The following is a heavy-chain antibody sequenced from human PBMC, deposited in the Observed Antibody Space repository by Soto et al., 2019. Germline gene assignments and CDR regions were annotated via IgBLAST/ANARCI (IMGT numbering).Heavy chain of an antibody. CDR1: GGSFSGYY. D-gene: IGHD6-19*01. CDR2: INHCGST. Sequence: QVQLQQWGAGLLKPSETLSLTCAVYGGSFSGYYWSWIRQPPGKGLEWFGEINHCGSTNYNPSLKSRVTISVDTSKNQFSLKLSSVTAADTAVYYCARGTVAGGWYFDLWGRGTLVTVSS. CDR3: ARGTVAGGWYFDL. J-gene: IGHJ2*01. V-gene: IGHV4-34*01.